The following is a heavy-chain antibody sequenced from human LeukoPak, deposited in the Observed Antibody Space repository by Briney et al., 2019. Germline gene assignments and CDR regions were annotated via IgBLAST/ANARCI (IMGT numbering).Heavy chain of an antibody. CDR2: ISRSSSYI. J-gene: IGHJ6*04. CDR3: AREVVVGYCSGGSCYSGSLDV. D-gene: IGHD2-15*01. CDR1: GFTFSSYS. Sequence: GGSLRLSCAASGFTFSSYSMIWVRQAPGKGLDWVSSISRSSSYIYYADSVKGRFTISRDNAKNSLYLQMNSLRAEDTALYYCAREVVVGYCSGGSCYSGSLDVWGKGTTVTVSS. V-gene: IGHV3-21*04.